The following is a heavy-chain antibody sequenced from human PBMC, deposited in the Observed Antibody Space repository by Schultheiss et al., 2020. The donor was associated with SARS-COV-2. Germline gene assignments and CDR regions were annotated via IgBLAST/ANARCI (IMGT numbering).Heavy chain of an antibody. Sequence: ASVKVSCKASGYTFTSYAMHWVRQAPGQRLEWMGWINAGNGNTKYSQKFQGRVTITRDTSASTAYMELSSLRSEDTAVYYCVREGMAAVAGTYYYGMDVWGQGTTVTVSS. J-gene: IGHJ6*02. D-gene: IGHD6-19*01. CDR2: INAGNGNT. V-gene: IGHV1-3*01. CDR3: VREGMAAVAGTYYYGMDV. CDR1: GYTFTSYA.